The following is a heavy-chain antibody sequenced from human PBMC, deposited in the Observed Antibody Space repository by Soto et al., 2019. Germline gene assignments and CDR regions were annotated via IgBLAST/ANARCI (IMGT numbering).Heavy chain of an antibody. CDR2: IYYSGST. V-gene: IGHV4-30-4*01. CDR1: GGSISSGDYY. Sequence: PSETLSLTCTVSGGSISSGDYYWSWIRQPPGKGLEWIGYIYYSGSTYYNPSLKSRVTISVDTSKNQFSLKLSSVTAADTAVYYCARAGRGSSSYTETYYYYGMDVWGQGTTVTVSS. CDR3: ARAGRGSSSYTETYYYYGMDV. D-gene: IGHD6-13*01. J-gene: IGHJ6*02.